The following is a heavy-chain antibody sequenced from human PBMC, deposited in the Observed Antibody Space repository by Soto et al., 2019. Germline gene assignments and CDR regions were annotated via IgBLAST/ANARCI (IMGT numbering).Heavy chain of an antibody. CDR2: ISDSGATT. D-gene: IGHD6-19*01. CDR3: AKEDTSSGSLAY. V-gene: IGHV3-23*01. CDR1: GFPFGENA. J-gene: IGHJ4*02. Sequence: PCGSLRLSCAASGFPFGENAMSWVRQAPGKGLEWVSGISDSGATTYYADSVRGRFTISRDNSKNTLYLQMKSLRAEDSASYYCAKEDTSSGSLAYWGQGALATVPS.